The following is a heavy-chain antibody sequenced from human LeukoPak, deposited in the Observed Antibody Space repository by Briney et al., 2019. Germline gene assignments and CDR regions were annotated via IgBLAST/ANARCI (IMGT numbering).Heavy chain of an antibody. Sequence: GSLRLSCAASGFTFISYAMSWVRQAPGKGLEWVSGISGSGGSTYYADSVKGRFTISRDNSKNTVYLQMNSLRTEDTAVYYCAKTPKIRGVSTFDYWGQGTLVTVSS. CDR3: AKTPKIRGVSTFDY. CDR2: ISGSGGST. CDR1: GFTFISYA. J-gene: IGHJ4*02. V-gene: IGHV3-23*01. D-gene: IGHD3-10*01.